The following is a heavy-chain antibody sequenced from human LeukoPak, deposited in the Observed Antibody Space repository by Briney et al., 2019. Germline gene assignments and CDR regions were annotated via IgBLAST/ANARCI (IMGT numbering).Heavy chain of an antibody. CDR1: GFTFSSYW. CDR3: ARDRTTMVRGTTSYYYYMDV. D-gene: IGHD3-10*01. V-gene: IGHV3-7*01. J-gene: IGHJ6*03. CDR2: IKQDGSEK. Sequence: GGSLRLSCAASGFTFSSYWMSWVRQAPGKGLGWVANIKQDGSEKYYVDSVEGRFTISRDNAKNSLFLQMNSLRAEDTAVYYCARDRTTMVRGTTSYYYYMDVWGKGTTVTISS.